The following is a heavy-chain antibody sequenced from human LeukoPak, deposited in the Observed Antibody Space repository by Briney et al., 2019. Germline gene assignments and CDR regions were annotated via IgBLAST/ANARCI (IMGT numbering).Heavy chain of an antibody. CDR1: GASLNGHY. J-gene: IGHJ4*02. CDR3: ARVKGGYCSSTSCSFLYFDY. D-gene: IGHD2-2*01. V-gene: IGHV4-34*01. CDR2: GSDVGGT. Sequence: KPSETLSLTCAVYGASLNGHYWSWIRQPPGKGLEWIGEGSDVGGTKYNPSLKSRVTISADTSKNQFSLKLSSVTAADTAVYYCARVKGGYCSSTSCSFLYFDYWGQGTLVTVSS.